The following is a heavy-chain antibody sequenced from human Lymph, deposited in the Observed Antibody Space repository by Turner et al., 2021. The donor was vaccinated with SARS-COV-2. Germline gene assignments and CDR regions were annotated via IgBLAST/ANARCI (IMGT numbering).Heavy chain of an antibody. Sequence: QVQLVPSVAEVKKPGASVKVSCKASGYTFTSYDINWVRQATGQGLEWMGWMNPNSGNTGYAQKFQGRVTMTRNSSRSTAYMELSTLRSEDTAGYYCARGRYSGGGMDVWGQGTTVTVSS. CDR1: GYTFTSYD. CDR2: MNPNSGNT. D-gene: IGHD1-26*01. J-gene: IGHJ6*02. CDR3: ARGRYSGGGMDV. V-gene: IGHV1-8*01.